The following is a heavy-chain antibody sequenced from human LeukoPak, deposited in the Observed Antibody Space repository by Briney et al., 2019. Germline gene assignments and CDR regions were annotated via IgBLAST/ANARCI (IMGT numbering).Heavy chain of an antibody. Sequence: ASVKVSCKASGYTFTGYYMHWVRQAPGQGLEWMGWINPNSGGTNYAQKFQGRVTMTRDTPISTAYMELSRLRSDDTAVYYCARARVAVAGHYRGFDAFDIWGQGTMVTVSS. CDR2: INPNSGGT. V-gene: IGHV1-2*02. CDR3: ARARVAVAGHYRGFDAFDI. D-gene: IGHD6-19*01. CDR1: GYTFTGYY. J-gene: IGHJ3*02.